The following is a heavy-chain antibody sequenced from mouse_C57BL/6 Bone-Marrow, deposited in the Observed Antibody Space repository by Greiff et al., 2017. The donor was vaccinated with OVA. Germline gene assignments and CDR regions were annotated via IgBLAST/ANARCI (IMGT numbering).Heavy chain of an antibody. CDR3: AREDDYGWYLDV. V-gene: IGHV1-82*01. J-gene: IGHJ1*03. D-gene: IGHD2-4*01. CDR2: IYPGDGDT. Sequence: VMLVESGPELVKPGASVKISCKASGYAFSSSWMNWVKQRPGKGLEWIGRIYPGDGDTNYNGKFKGKATLTADKSSSTAYMQLSSLTSEDSAVYFGAREDDYGWYLDVWGTGTTVTVSS. CDR1: GYAFSSSW.